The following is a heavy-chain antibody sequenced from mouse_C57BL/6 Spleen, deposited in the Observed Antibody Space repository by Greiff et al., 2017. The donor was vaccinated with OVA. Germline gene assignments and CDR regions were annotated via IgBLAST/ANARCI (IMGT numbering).Heavy chain of an antibody. V-gene: IGHV5-4*03. CDR3: ASNAFAY. J-gene: IGHJ3*01. CDR2: ISDGGSYT. D-gene: IGHD4-1*01. Sequence: EVKLVESGGGLVKPGGSLKLSCAASGFTFSSYAMSWVRQTPEKRLEWVATISDGGSYTYYPDNVKGRFTISRDNAKNNLYLQMSHLKSEDTAMYYCASNAFAYWGQGTLVTVSA. CDR1: GFTFSSYA.